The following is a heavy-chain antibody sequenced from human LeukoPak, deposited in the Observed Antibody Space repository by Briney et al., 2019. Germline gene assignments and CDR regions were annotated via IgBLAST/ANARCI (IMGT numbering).Heavy chain of an antibody. CDR3: ARATVTTRYFDY. CDR2: IRYDGSNK. CDR1: GFTFSSYG. V-gene: IGHV3-30*02. D-gene: IGHD4-17*01. J-gene: IGHJ4*02. Sequence: PGGSLRLSSAASGFTFSSYGMHWVRQAPGKGLEWVAFIRYDGSNKYYADSVKGRFTISRDNSKNTLYLQMNSLRAEDTAVYYCARATVTTRYFDYWGQGTLVTVSS.